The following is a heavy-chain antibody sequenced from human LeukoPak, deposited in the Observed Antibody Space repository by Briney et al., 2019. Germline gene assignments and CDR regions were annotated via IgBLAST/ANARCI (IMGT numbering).Heavy chain of an antibody. CDR1: VGSISSSSYY. CDR3: ARSRDGYNFDY. D-gene: IGHD5-24*01. J-gene: IGHJ4*02. CDR2: IYYSGST. V-gene: IGHV4-39*07. Sequence: PSETLSLTCTVSVGSISSSSYYLGWIRQPPGKGLEWIANIYYSGSTYYNPSLKSRVTMSVDTSKNQFSLKLTSVTAADTAMYFCARSRDGYNFDYWGQGTLVTVSS.